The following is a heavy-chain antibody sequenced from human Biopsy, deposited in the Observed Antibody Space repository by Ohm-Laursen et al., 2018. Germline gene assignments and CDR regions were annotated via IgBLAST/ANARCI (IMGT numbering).Heavy chain of an antibody. D-gene: IGHD3-16*01. Sequence: SLRLSCAASGFTFSDYYMSWIRQAPGRGLEWVSHISGIGDTTYYADSVKGRFTISRDNSKNSLYLQMNSLRAEDTAVYYCARDLTWGSYFDSWDQGSLVTVSS. CDR2: ISGIGDTT. V-gene: IGHV3-11*01. CDR1: GFTFSDYY. J-gene: IGHJ4*02. CDR3: ARDLTWGSYFDS.